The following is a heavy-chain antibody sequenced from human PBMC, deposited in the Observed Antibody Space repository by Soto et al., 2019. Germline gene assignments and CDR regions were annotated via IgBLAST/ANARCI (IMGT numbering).Heavy chain of an antibody. CDR3: ARDPGITIFGVVAPVSFDP. J-gene: IGHJ5*02. V-gene: IGHV5-51*01. D-gene: IGHD3-3*01. CDR1: GYRFSSYW. Sequence: GEALKISFNGSGYRFSSYWIGWVRQVPGKGLGGMGIIYPGDSDTRYSPSFQGQVTISADKSMSTAYLQWSSLKASDSAMYYCARDPGITIFGVVAPVSFDPWGQGTLVTVSS. CDR2: IYPGDSDT.